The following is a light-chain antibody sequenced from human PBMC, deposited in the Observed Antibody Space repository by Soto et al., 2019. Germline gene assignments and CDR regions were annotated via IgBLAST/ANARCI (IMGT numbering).Light chain of an antibody. CDR3: QQLNAYPLT. CDR1: QGISTY. CDR2: AAS. J-gene: IGKJ4*01. Sequence: DIQLTQSPSLLSASVGDRVTITCRASQGISTYLAWYQQTSGKAPKLLISAASTLQRGVPSRFSGSGSGTQFTLTISSLQPEDFATYYCQQLNAYPLTFGGRTRVEIK. V-gene: IGKV1-9*01.